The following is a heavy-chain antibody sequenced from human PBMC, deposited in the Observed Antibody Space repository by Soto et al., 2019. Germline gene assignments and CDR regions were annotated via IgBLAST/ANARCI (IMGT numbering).Heavy chain of an antibody. J-gene: IGHJ3*02. CDR3: ARTPLSSSGYYYAHDAFDI. D-gene: IGHD3-22*01. Sequence: LSLTCTVSGGSISSGGYYWSWIRQHPGKGLEWIGYIYYSGSTYYNPSLKSRVTTSVDTSKNQFSLKLSSVTAADTAVYYCARTPLSSSGYYYAHDAFDIWGQGTMVTVSS. CDR1: GGSISSGGYY. CDR2: IYYSGST. V-gene: IGHV4-31*03.